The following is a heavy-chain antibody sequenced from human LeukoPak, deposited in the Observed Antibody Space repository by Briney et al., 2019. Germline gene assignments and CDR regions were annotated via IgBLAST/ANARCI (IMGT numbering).Heavy chain of an antibody. Sequence: SETLSLTCAVSGYSISSGYYWGWIRQPPGKGLEWIGSIYHSGSTYYNPSLKSRVTISVDTSKNQFSLKLSSVTAADTAVYYCARDYARYYDILTGFLGGGFDPWGQGTLVTVSS. CDR1: GYSISSGYY. CDR2: IYHSGST. D-gene: IGHD3-9*01. CDR3: ARDYARYYDILTGFLGGGFDP. V-gene: IGHV4-38-2*02. J-gene: IGHJ5*02.